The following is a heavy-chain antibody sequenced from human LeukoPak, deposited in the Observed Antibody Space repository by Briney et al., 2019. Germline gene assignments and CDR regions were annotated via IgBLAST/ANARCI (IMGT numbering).Heavy chain of an antibody. D-gene: IGHD5-24*01. V-gene: IGHV1-2*02. J-gene: IGHJ4*02. Sequence: ASVKVSCKASGYTFTGYYMHWVRQAPGQGLEWMGWINPNSGGTNYAQKFQGRVTMTRDTSISTAYMELSRLRSDDTAVYYCARVGVMATIGPFDYWGQGTLVTVSS. CDR1: GYTFTGYY. CDR2: INPNSGGT. CDR3: ARVGVMATIGPFDY.